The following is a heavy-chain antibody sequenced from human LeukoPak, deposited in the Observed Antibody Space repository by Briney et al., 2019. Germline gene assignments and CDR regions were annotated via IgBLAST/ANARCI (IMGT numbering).Heavy chain of an antibody. CDR3: AKEGGAITDYCYYAMDF. D-gene: IGHD2-21*01. CDR1: GYTFTGHY. J-gene: IGHJ6*02. CDR2: TNPNSGRT. Sequence: ASVKVSCMHSGYTFTGHYMHWVRLAPAQGGEGMGWTNPNSGRTNYAQKFQGGVTMTRDTSISTAYMEVSRVRSDDTAVYYCAKEGGAITDYCYYAMDFWGQGTTVTVSS. V-gene: IGHV1-2*02.